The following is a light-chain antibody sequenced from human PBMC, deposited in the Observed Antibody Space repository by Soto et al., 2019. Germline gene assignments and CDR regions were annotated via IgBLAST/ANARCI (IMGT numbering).Light chain of an antibody. V-gene: IGKV1-39*01. J-gene: IGKJ1*01. Sequence: DIQMTQSPSSLSAAVGYRVTITCRASQSISSLLTWYQQTAGTAPKLLIYAASSLQSGVPSRFSGSGSGTDFTLTISSLQPEDFASYYCQQSFSTPPTFGQGTKVDIK. CDR3: QQSFSTPPT. CDR1: QSISSL. CDR2: AAS.